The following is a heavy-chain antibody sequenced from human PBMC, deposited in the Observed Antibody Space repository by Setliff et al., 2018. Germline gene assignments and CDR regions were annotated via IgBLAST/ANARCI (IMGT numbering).Heavy chain of an antibody. J-gene: IGHJ4*02. CDR3: ARTCSGSGCYAGLES. D-gene: IGHD2-15*01. Sequence: LRLSRAASGFPFSTYRMHWVRQAPGKGLEWVAVIWDDGVKKYHADSVKGRFTISRDNSKNTLYLQMNSLRPEDTAVYYCARTCSGSGCYAGLESWGQGTPVTVSS. CDR2: IWDDGVKK. V-gene: IGHV3-33*08. CDR1: GFPFSTYR.